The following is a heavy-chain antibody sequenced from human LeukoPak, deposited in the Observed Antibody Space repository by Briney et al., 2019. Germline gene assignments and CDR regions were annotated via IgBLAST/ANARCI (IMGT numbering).Heavy chain of an antibody. CDR2: ISGSGGST. D-gene: IGHD2-2*01. J-gene: IGHJ3*02. CDR1: GFTFSSYA. V-gene: IGHV3-23*01. CDR3: ALGLRYCSSTSCYPYAFDI. Sequence: PGGSLRLSCAASGFTFSSYAVSWVRQAPGKGLEWVSAISGSGGSTYYADSVKGRFTISRDNSKNTLYVQMNSLRAADTAVYYCALGLRYCSSTSCYPYAFDIWGQGTMVTVSS.